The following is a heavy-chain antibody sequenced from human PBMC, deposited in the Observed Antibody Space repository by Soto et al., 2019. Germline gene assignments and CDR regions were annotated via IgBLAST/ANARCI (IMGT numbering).Heavy chain of an antibody. Sequence: EVQLLESGGGLVQPGGSLRLSCAASGFTFSSYAMSWVRQAPGKGLEWVSAISGSGGSTYYAASVKGRFTISRDNSKNTLYLQMNRLSAEDTAVYYCAKTPTRDLIPPLFDYWGQGTLVTVSS. V-gene: IGHV3-23*01. J-gene: IGHJ4*02. CDR2: ISGSGGST. CDR1: GFTFSSYA. CDR3: AKTPTRDLIPPLFDY.